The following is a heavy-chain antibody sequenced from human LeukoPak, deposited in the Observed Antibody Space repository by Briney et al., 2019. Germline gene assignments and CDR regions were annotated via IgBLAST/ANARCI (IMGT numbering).Heavy chain of an antibody. V-gene: IGHV3-21*01. D-gene: IGHD2-2*01. CDR2: ISSSSSYI. CDR1: GFTFSSYS. CDR3: ARSARRVVVVPAAIWSY. Sequence: GGSLRLSCAASGFTFSSYSMNWVRQAPGKGLEWVSSISSSSSYIYYADSVKGRFTISRDNAKNSLYLQMNSLRAEDTAVYYCARSARRVVVVPAAIWSYWGQGTLVTVSS. J-gene: IGHJ4*02.